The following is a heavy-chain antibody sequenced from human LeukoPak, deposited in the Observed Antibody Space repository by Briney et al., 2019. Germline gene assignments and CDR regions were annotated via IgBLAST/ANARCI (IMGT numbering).Heavy chain of an antibody. CDR3: ASGGSYWWDY. D-gene: IGHD1-26*01. CDR2: IYYSGNT. V-gene: IGHV4-39*01. J-gene: IGHJ4*02. Sequence: PSETLSLTCAVYGGSFSTSAYYWGWIRQPPGEGLQWIGSIYYSGNTYYNSSLKSRVTISVDTSTSQFSLRLSSVTAADTAVYYCASGGSYWWDYWGQGTLVTVSS. CDR1: GGSFSTSAYY.